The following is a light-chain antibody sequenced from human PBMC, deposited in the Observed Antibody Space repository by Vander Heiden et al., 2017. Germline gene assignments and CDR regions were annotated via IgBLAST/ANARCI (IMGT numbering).Light chain of an antibody. CDR3: CSYAGNWV. CDR2: EGS. J-gene: IGLJ3*02. V-gene: IGLV2-23*01. CDR1: SSDVGSYKL. Sequence: QSALTQPASVSGSPGQSITISCPGTSSDVGSYKLVSWYQQHPGKAPKLMIYEGSKRPSGVSNRFSGSKSGNTASLTIAGLQAEDEADYYCCSYAGNWVFGGGTKLTVL.